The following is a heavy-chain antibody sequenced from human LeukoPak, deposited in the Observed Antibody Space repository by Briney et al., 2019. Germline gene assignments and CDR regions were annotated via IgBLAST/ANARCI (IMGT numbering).Heavy chain of an antibody. V-gene: IGHV4-61*02. J-gene: IGHJ4*02. CDR2: IYISGNT. D-gene: IGHD1-26*01. CDR3: ARGSVGDTDFDY. Sequence: ASETLSLTCTVSGGSISSGSYYWSWTRQPAGKGLEWIGRIYISGNTNYNPSLKSRVTISVDTSKNQFSLKLSSVTAADTAVYYCARGSVGDTDFDYWGQGTLVTVSS. CDR1: GGSISSGSYY.